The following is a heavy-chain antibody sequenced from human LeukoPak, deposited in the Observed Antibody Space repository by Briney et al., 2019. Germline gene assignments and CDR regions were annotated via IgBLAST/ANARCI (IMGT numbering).Heavy chain of an antibody. CDR2: ISSSGSTI. Sequence: GGSLRLSCAASGFTFSSYEMNWVRQAPGKGLEWASYISSSGSTIYYADSVKGRFTVSRDNAKSLLFLQLHSLRVEDTAIYYCARFSRDAESHWGQGTLVTVSS. V-gene: IGHV3-48*03. D-gene: IGHD2-21*02. CDR3: ARFSRDAESH. J-gene: IGHJ4*02. CDR1: GFTFSSYE.